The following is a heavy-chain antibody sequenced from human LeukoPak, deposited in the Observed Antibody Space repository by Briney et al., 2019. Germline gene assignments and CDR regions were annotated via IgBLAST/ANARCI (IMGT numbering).Heavy chain of an antibody. CDR3: TRRKTFDY. J-gene: IGHJ4*02. V-gene: IGHV3-49*04. Sequence: GGSPRLSCVASGFSFSTYWMSWVRQAPGKGLEWVGFIRSKGYGGTTEYAASVKGRFTISRDDSKSIAYLQMNSLKTEDTAVYYCTRRKTFDYWGQGTLVTVSS. CDR2: IRSKGYGGTT. CDR1: GFSFSTYW.